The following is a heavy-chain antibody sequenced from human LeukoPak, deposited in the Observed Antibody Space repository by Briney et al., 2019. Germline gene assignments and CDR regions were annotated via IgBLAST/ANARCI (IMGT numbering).Heavy chain of an antibody. Sequence: GASVKVSCKASGYSFTTYDINWVRQAPGQGLEWMGWMSPNSVNTGYAQRFQGRVTITRNTSISTAYMELSSLRSEDTAVYYCWGAGIVAHDYWGQGTLVTVSS. D-gene: IGHD3-22*01. J-gene: IGHJ4*02. V-gene: IGHV1-8*03. CDR3: WGAGIVAHDY. CDR1: GYSFTTYD. CDR2: MSPNSVNT.